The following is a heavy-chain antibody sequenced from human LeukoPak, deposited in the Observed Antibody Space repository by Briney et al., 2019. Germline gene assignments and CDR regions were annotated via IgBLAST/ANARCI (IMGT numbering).Heavy chain of an antibody. D-gene: IGHD2-15*01. V-gene: IGHV3-23*01. CDR2: ISGSGGST. CDR3: AKEKGPLGYCSGGSCEYYFDY. CDR1: GFTFSSYA. J-gene: IGHJ4*02. Sequence: PGGSLRLSCAASGFTFSSYAMSWVRQAPGKGLEWVSAISGSGGSTYYADSVKGRFTISRDNSKNTLYLQMNSLRAEDTAVYYGAKEKGPLGYCSGGSCEYYFDYWGQGTLVTVSS.